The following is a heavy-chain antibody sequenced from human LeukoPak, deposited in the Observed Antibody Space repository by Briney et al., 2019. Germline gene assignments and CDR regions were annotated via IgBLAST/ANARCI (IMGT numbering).Heavy chain of an antibody. D-gene: IGHD6-19*01. Sequence: SETLSLTCTVSGGSISSYYWSWIRQPPGKGLEWIGYIYYSGSTNYNPSLKSRVTISVDTSKNQFSLKLSSVTAADTAVYYCARGNAVNTSTDYWGQGTLVTVSS. J-gene: IGHJ4*02. CDR2: IYYSGST. CDR1: GGSISSYY. CDR3: ARGNAVNTSTDY. V-gene: IGHV4-59*12.